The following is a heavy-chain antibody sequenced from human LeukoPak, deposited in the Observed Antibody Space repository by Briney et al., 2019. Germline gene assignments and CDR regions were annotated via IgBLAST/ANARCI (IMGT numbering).Heavy chain of an antibody. V-gene: IGHV3-74*01. D-gene: IGHD2-15*01. CDR2: IYNDGSSR. CDR3: SRSRDSGAFYFDS. Sequence: LGGSLRLSCAASGFTISAYWMHWVRQAPGKGLVWVSRIYNDGSSRSYADSVKGRFTISRDNAKNTLYLQMNSLRAEDTALYFCSRSRDSGAFYFDSWGQGALVTVSS. CDR1: GFTISAYW. J-gene: IGHJ4*02.